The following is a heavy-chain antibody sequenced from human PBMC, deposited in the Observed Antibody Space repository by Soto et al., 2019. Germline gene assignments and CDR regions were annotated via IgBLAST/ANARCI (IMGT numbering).Heavy chain of an antibody. D-gene: IGHD6-6*01. V-gene: IGHV3-74*01. J-gene: IGHJ3*02. CDR2: ISTDGSFT. CDR3: ARPRSMSSSGFDI. CDR1: GFVFSSHW. Sequence: EVQLVESGGGLVQPGGSLRLSCAASGFVFSSHWIHWVRQAPGQGPVGVSRISTDGSFTSYADFVKGRFTISRDNAKNPLYLQMTSLRAEDTAVYYCARPRSMSSSGFDIWGQGTMVTVSS.